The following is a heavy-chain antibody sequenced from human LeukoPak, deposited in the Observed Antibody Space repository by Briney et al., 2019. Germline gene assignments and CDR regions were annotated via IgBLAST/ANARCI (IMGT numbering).Heavy chain of an antibody. CDR1: GYTFTSYG. Sequence: ASVKVSCKASGYTFTSYGISWVRQAPGQGLEWMGIISPSGGTTSYAQKFQGRVTMTRDTSTSTVYMELSSLRSEDTAVYYCARPYDILTGYYFGYWGQGTLVTVSS. CDR3: ARPYDILTGYYFGY. V-gene: IGHV1-46*01. D-gene: IGHD3-9*01. J-gene: IGHJ4*02. CDR2: ISPSGGTT.